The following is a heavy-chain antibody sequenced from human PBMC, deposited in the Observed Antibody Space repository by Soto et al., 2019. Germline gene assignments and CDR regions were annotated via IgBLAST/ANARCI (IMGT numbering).Heavy chain of an antibody. J-gene: IGHJ4*02. Sequence: QVQLVESGGGLVKPGGSLRLSCAASGFTFSDYYMSWIRQDPGKGLEWVSYISSSSSYTNYADSVKGRFTISRDNAKNSLYLQMNSLRAEDTAVYYCARLYYYPDGQYFDYWGQGTLVTVSS. V-gene: IGHV3-11*06. CDR1: GFTFSDYY. CDR2: ISSSSSYT. CDR3: ARLYYYPDGQYFDY. D-gene: IGHD3-10*01.